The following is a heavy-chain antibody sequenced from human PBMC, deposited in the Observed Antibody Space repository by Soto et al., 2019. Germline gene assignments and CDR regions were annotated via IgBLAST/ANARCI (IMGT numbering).Heavy chain of an antibody. V-gene: IGHV2-26*01. J-gene: IGHJ3*02. Sequence: QVTLKESGPVLVKPTETLTLTCTVSGFSLSNARMGVSWIRQPPGTALEWLAHIFSNDEKSYSTSLKSRLTISKDTPKSQVVLTMTNMDPVDTATYYSARILGEYSGYDGDAFDIWGHGTMVTVSS. CDR2: IFSNDEK. CDR3: ARILGEYSGYDGDAFDI. D-gene: IGHD5-12*01. CDR1: GFSLSNARMG.